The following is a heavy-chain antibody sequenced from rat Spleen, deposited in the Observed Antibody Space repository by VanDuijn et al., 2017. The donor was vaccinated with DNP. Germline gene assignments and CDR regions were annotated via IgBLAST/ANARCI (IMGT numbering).Heavy chain of an antibody. Sequence: QVQLKESGPGLVQSSQTLSLTCTVSGFSLTSYNVHWVRQPPGKGLEWMGSVQSGGNTDYNSALKSRLSISRDTSKSQVFLKMNSLQTDDTGTYYCTREGITTLDYWGQGVMVTVSS. V-gene: IGHV2-19*01. D-gene: IGHD1-10*01. CDR2: VQSGGNT. CDR1: GFSLTSYN. J-gene: IGHJ2*01. CDR3: TREGITTLDY.